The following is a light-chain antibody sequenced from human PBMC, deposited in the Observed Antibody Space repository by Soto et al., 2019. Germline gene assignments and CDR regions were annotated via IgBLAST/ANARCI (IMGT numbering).Light chain of an antibody. J-gene: IGLJ2*01. V-gene: IGLV2-14*01. CDR2: GVS. CDR3: SSYTSRNTRI. Sequence: QSALTQPASVSGSPGQSITISCTGTSSDVGGYNYVAWYQQHPGKAPKVMIYGVSNRPSGVPDRFSGSKSGNTASLTISGLQAEDEADYYCSSYTSRNTRIFGGGTKLTVL. CDR1: SSDVGGYNY.